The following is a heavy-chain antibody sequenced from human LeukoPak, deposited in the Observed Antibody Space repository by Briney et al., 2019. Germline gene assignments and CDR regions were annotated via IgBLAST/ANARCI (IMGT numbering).Heavy chain of an antibody. D-gene: IGHD1-1*01. CDR2: INPNSGGT. CDR3: ARVYNWNDNRPGSMGY. CDR1: GYTFTSYY. Sequence: ASVKVSCKASGYTFTSYYMHWVRHAPGRGREWMGWINPNSGGTNYAQKFQGRVTMTRDTSNSTAYMELSRLRSDETAVYYCARVYNWNDNRPGSMGYWGQGTLVTVSS. J-gene: IGHJ4*02. V-gene: IGHV1-2*02.